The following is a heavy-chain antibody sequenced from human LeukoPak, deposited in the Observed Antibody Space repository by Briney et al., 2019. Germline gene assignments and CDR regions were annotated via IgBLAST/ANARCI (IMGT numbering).Heavy chain of an antibody. J-gene: IGHJ4*02. D-gene: IGHD3-10*01. Sequence: SQTLSLTCTVSGGSISSGGYYWSWIRQPPGKGLEWIGYIYHSGSTYYNPFLKSRVTISVDTSKNQFSLKLSSVTAADTAVYYCARTYGSGSYYPFDYWGQGTLVTVSS. V-gene: IGHV4-30-2*05. CDR2: IYHSGST. CDR3: ARTYGSGSYYPFDY. CDR1: GGSISSGGYY.